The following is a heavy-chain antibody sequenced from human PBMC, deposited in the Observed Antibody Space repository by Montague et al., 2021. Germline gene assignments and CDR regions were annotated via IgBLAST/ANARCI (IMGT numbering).Heavy chain of an antibody. CDR3: ARSLYCIGGSCYSGFDP. Sequence: SETLSLTGTVSGASITSNIYYWWAWIRQPPGKGLEYVGTTFNTGSSYYSPSLKSRVTISVDTSKNQFSLRLSAVTAADTAVYYCARSLYCIGGSCYSGFDPWGQGTLVTVSS. D-gene: IGHD2-15*01. CDR1: GASITSNIYY. J-gene: IGHJ5*02. V-gene: IGHV4-39*01. CDR2: TFNTGSS.